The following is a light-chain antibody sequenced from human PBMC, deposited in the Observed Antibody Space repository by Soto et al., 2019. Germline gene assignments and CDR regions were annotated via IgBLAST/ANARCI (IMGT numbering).Light chain of an antibody. Sequence: QSVLTQPPSVSAAPGQKVTISCSGSSSNIGNNYVSWYQQLPGTAPKLLIYDNNKRPSGIHGRFSGSKSGTSATLGITGLQTGDEADYYCGTWDSRLSAVVFGGGTKRTVL. J-gene: IGLJ2*01. V-gene: IGLV1-51*01. CDR2: DNN. CDR1: SSNIGNNY. CDR3: GTWDSRLSAVV.